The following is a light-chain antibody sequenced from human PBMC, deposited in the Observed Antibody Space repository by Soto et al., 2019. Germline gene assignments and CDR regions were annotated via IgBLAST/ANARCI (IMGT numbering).Light chain of an antibody. CDR2: DVS. CDR3: SSDTSGSTRV. V-gene: IGLV2-14*01. Sequence: QSVLTQPASVSGSPGQSITISCTGTSSDVGGYNYVSWYQQHPGKAPKLMIYDVSNRPSGVSNRFSGSKSGNTASLSISGLQAEDEADYYCSSDTSGSTRVFGTGTKVTVL. J-gene: IGLJ1*01. CDR1: SSDVGGYNY.